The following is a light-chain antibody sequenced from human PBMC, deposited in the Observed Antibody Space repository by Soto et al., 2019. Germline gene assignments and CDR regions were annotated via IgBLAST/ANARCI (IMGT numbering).Light chain of an antibody. CDR1: QSVLYSSNNKNY. CDR3: QQYYSTPILT. CDR2: WAS. J-gene: IGKJ4*01. V-gene: IGKV4-1*01. Sequence: DIVMTQSPDSLAVSLGERATINCKSSQSVLYSSNNKNYLAWYQQKPGQPPKLLIYWASTRESGVPDRFSGSGSGTDFTLNISSLQAEDVDVYYCQQYYSTPILTFGGGTKVEIK.